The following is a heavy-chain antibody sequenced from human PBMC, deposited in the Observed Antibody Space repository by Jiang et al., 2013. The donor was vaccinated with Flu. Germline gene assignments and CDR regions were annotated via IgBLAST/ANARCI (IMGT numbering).Heavy chain of an antibody. V-gene: IGHV6-1*01. CDR3: ARDQIAVAGPDNWFDT. D-gene: IGHD6-19*01. J-gene: IGHJ5*02. CDR2: TYYRSKWYN. Sequence: RTYYRSKWYNDYAVSVKSRITINPDTSKNQFSLQLNSVTPEDTAVYYCARDQIAVAGPDNWFDTWGQGTLVTVSS.